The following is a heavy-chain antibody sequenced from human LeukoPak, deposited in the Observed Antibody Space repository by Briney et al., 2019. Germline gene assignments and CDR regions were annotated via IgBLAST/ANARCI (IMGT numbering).Heavy chain of an antibody. J-gene: IGHJ3*02. D-gene: IGHD2-15*01. CDR1: GSTFTGYY. V-gene: IGHV1-2*02. CDR3: ARIVVVSSTLRFDAFDI. CDR2: INPNSGGT. Sequence: ASVKVSCKASGSTFTGYYIHWVRQAPGQGLEWMGWINPNSGGTNFAQKFQGRVTMTKDTSLSTAYMELSRLRSDDTAVYYCARIVVVSSTLRFDAFDIWGQGTMVTVSS.